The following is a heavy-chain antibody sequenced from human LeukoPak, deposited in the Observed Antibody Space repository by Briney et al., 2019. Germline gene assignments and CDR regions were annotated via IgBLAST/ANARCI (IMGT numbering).Heavy chain of an antibody. V-gene: IGHV3-23*01. CDR1: GFTFSSYA. D-gene: IGHD3-10*01. CDR3: AKLLWFGDSSWFDP. Sequence: QPGGSLRLSCAASGFTFSSYAMSWVRQAPGEGLEWVSAISGSGGSTYYADSVKGRFTISRDNSKNTLYLQMNSLRAEDTAVYYCAKLLWFGDSSWFDPWGQGTLVTVSS. CDR2: ISGSGGST. J-gene: IGHJ5*02.